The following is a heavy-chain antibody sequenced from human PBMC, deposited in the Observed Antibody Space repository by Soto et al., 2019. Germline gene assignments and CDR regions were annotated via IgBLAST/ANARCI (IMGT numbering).Heavy chain of an antibody. V-gene: IGHV1-69*13. Sequence: SVKVSCKASGGAFSSYAISWVRQAPGQGLEWMGGIIPIFGTANYAQKFQGRVTITADESTSTAYMELSSLRSEDTAVYYCASGKRNCSSTSCPISIYYYGMDVWGQGTTVTVSS. CDR1: GGAFSSYA. D-gene: IGHD2-2*01. CDR2: IIPIFGTA. J-gene: IGHJ6*02. CDR3: ASGKRNCSSTSCPISIYYYGMDV.